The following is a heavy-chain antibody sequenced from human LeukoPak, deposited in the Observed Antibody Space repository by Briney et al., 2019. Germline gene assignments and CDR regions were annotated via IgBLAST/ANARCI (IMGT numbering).Heavy chain of an antibody. D-gene: IGHD2-15*01. J-gene: IGHJ4*02. CDR2: ISSSSGTI. V-gene: IGHV3-48*04. CDR1: GFTFSSYS. Sequence: PGGSLRLSCAASGFTFSSYSMNWVRQAPGKGLEWVSYISSSSGTIYYADSVKGRFTISRDNAKNSLYLQMNSLRAEDTAVYYCARIEKSGVVAASDYWGQGTLVTVSS. CDR3: ARIEKSGVVAASDY.